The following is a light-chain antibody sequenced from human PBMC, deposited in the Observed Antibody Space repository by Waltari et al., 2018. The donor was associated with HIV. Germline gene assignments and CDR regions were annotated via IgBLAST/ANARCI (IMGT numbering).Light chain of an antibody. CDR1: SSNIGRYF. CDR3: AAWDASLGGVV. J-gene: IGLJ2*01. V-gene: IGLV1-47*02. CDR2: SNF. Sequence: QSVLTQPPSASGTPGQRVAISCSGSSSNIGRYFVYWSQQLPGTAPKLLIFSNFRRPSGVPDRFSGSKSGTSASLAISGLRSEDEADYYCAAWDASLGGVVFGGGTTLTVL.